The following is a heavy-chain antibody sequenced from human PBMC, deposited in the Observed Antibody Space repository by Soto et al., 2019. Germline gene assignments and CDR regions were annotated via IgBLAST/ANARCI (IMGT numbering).Heavy chain of an antibody. CDR1: GFTFSSYA. D-gene: IGHD3-3*01. J-gene: IGHJ5*02. Sequence: EVQLLASGGGLVQPGGSLRLSCAASGFTFSSYAMSWVRQAPGKGLEWVSAISGSGGSTYYADSVKGRFTISRDNSKNTLYLQMNSLRAEDTAVYYCATNPYYDFWSGYLGWFDPWGQGTLVTVSS. CDR2: ISGSGGST. CDR3: ATNPYYDFWSGYLGWFDP. V-gene: IGHV3-23*01.